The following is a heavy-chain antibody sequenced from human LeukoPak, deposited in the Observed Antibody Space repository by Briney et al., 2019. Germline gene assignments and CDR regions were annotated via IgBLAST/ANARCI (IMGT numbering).Heavy chain of an antibody. V-gene: IGHV4-30-4*08. CDR2: IYYSGST. CDR1: GGSISSGDYY. J-gene: IGHJ2*01. D-gene: IGHD3-3*01. CDR3: ARDLSYDFWSGSPRYFDL. Sequence: PSQTLSLTCTVSGGSISSGDYYWSWIRQPPGKGLEWIGYIYYSGSTYYNPSLKSRVTISLDTSKNQFSLKLSSVTAADTAVYYCARDLSYDFWSGSPRYFDLWGRGTLVTVSS.